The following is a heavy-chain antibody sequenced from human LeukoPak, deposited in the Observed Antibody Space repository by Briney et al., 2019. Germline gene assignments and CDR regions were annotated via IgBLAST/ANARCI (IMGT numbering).Heavy chain of an antibody. CDR3: ARATSGQRRDGYNYSYYYSMDV. D-gene: IGHD5-24*01. CDR2: IYYSGST. CDR1: GGSISSYY. V-gene: IGHV4-59*01. J-gene: IGHJ6*03. Sequence: PSETLSLTCTVSGGSISSYYWSWIRQPPGKGLEWIGYIYYSGSTNYNPSLQSRVTISVDTSNNQFSLRLSSVTAADTGVYYCARATSGQRRDGYNYSYYYSMDVWGKGTTVTVSS.